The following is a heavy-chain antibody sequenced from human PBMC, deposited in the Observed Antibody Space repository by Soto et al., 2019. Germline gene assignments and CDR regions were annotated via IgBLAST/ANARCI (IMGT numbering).Heavy chain of an antibody. J-gene: IGHJ4*02. V-gene: IGHV2-5*02. CDR1: GFSLSTRGVG. CDR3: PHRRIGLEGSMRYFDY. D-gene: IGHD3-22*01. CDR2: IYWDDDK. Sequence: QITLKESGPTLVNPTQTLTLTCACSGFSLSTRGVGVGWIRQPPGKALEWLALIYWDDDKRYSPSLESRLTITKDTSKNQVVLTMTDVDPVDTATYYCPHRRIGLEGSMRYFDYWGQGTLVTVSS.